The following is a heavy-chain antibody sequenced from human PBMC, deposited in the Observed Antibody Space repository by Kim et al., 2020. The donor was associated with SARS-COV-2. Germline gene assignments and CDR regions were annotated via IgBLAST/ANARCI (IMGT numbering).Heavy chain of an antibody. CDR2: ISNDGTTA. Sequence: GGSLRLSCVASGFIFRNFGMHWVRQAPGKGLEWVAFISNDGTTAIYADSVRGRFTISRDYSENKLYLQMDSLSAGDTAVYYCVRQSSLHFEFWGQGTLVTVPS. V-gene: IGHV3-33*05. J-gene: IGHJ4*02. D-gene: IGHD3-10*01. CDR1: GFIFRNFG. CDR3: VRQSSLHFEF.